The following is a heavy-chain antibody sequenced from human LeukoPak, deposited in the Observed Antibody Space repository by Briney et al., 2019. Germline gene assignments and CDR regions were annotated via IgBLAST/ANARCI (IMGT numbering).Heavy chain of an antibody. Sequence: ASVKVSCKASGYTFTSYGISWVRQAPGQGLEWMGWISAYNGNTNYAQKLQGRVTMTTDTSTSTAYMELRSLRSDDTAVYYCARDPSDSSGYYGYYYGMDVWGQGTTVTVSS. D-gene: IGHD3-22*01. V-gene: IGHV1-18*01. CDR3: ARDPSDSSGYYGYYYGMDV. CDR1: GYTFTSYG. J-gene: IGHJ6*02. CDR2: ISAYNGNT.